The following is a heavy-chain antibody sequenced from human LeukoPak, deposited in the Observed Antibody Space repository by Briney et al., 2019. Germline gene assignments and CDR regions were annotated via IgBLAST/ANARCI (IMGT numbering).Heavy chain of an antibody. CDR1: EFTFSAHL. CDR3: VRDRPHNCFDP. D-gene: IGHD6-6*01. Sequence: QTGGSLRLFCAASEFTFSAHLMHWVRQVPGKGLVYIAYIDNDGTNTNYADSVKGRFTISRDNAKNTLYLQMNSLRVEDTAVYYCVRDRPHNCFDPWGQGTLVTVSS. J-gene: IGHJ5*02. V-gene: IGHV3-74*01. CDR2: IDNDGTNT.